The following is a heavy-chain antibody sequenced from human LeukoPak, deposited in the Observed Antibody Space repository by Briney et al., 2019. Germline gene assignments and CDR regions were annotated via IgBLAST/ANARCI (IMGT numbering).Heavy chain of an antibody. CDR2: ISNNGGST. CDR1: GFIFSTYA. Sequence: GGSLRLSCAASGFIFSTYAMHWVRQAPGKGLEYVSAISNNGGSTYYANSVKGRFTFSRDDSKNTVYLQMDSLRADDMAVYYCASGGRAFDYWGLGTLVTVSS. CDR3: ASGGRAFDY. D-gene: IGHD2-15*01. J-gene: IGHJ4*02. V-gene: IGHV3-64*01.